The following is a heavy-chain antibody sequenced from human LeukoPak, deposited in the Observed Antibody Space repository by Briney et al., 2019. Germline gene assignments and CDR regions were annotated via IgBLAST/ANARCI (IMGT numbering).Heavy chain of an antibody. CDR2: IIPIFGTA. CDR1: GGTFSSYA. Sequence: SVKVSCKASGGTFSSYAISWVRQAPGQGLEWMGRIIPIFGTANYAQKFQGRVTITTDESTSTAYMELSSLRSEDTAVYYCARDHGDYEGGWFDPWGQGTLVAVSS. J-gene: IGHJ5*02. D-gene: IGHD4-17*01. V-gene: IGHV1-69*05. CDR3: ARDHGDYEGGWFDP.